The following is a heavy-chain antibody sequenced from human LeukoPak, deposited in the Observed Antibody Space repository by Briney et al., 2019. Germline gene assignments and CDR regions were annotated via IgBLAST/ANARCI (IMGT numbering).Heavy chain of an antibody. D-gene: IGHD1-14*01. Sequence: GGSLRLSCAASGFTFSSYWMHWVRQAPGKGLVWVSRISSDGSSTSYAGSVKGRFTISRDNAKNTLYLQMNSLRAEDTAVYYCASSGGNHWFDPWGQGTLVTVSS. CDR2: ISSDGSST. J-gene: IGHJ5*02. CDR3: ASSGGNHWFDP. CDR1: GFTFSSYW. V-gene: IGHV3-74*01.